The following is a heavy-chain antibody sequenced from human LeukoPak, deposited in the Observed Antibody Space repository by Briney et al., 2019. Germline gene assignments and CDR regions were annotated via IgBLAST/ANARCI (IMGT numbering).Heavy chain of an antibody. Sequence: PGGSLRLSCSASGFTFSSYAMSWVRQAPGRGPEWVSIITGTGGTTYYADSAKGRFTISRDNSKNTLYLQMNSLRAEDTAVYYCAKQDLVGAPRSYFNYWGQGALVTVSS. CDR2: ITGTGGTT. CDR1: GFTFSSYA. D-gene: IGHD1-26*01. V-gene: IGHV3-23*01. J-gene: IGHJ4*02. CDR3: AKQDLVGAPRSYFNY.